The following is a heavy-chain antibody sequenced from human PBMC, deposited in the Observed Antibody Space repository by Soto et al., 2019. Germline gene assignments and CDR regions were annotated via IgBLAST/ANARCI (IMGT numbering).Heavy chain of an antibody. V-gene: IGHV3-21*01. CDR3: SRSPEVGVRGAY. CDR2: ITVGSSHI. J-gene: IGHJ4*02. CDR1: GFPSSAYN. D-gene: IGHD3-16*01. Sequence: PGGSLRLSCTGSGFPSSAYNINWVRQAPGKGLEWVSSITVGSSHIYQPNSMKGRFTISRDDAKNSVYLQIDSLRDEDTALYYCSRSPEVGVRGAYWGQGTLVTVSS.